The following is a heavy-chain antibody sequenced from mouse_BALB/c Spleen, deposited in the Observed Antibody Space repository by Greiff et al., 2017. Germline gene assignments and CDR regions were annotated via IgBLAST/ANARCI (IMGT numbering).Heavy chain of an antibody. V-gene: IGHV5-6*01. Sequence: EVHLVESGGDLVKPGGSLKLSCAASGFTFSSYGMSWVRQTPDKRLEWVATISSGGSYTYYPDSVKGRFTISRDNAKNTLYLQMSSLKSEDTAMYYCARRAYYGNYEDYWGQGTTLTVSS. CDR1: GFTFSSYG. J-gene: IGHJ2*01. CDR2: ISSGGSYT. CDR3: ARRAYYGNYEDY. D-gene: IGHD2-10*01.